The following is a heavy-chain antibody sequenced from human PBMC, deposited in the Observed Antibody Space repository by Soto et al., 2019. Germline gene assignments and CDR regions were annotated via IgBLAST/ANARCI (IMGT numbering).Heavy chain of an antibody. J-gene: IGHJ5*02. CDR1: GFTFSSYA. V-gene: IGHV3-23*01. D-gene: IGHD2-21*02. CDR2: ISGSGGST. Sequence: HPGGSLRLSCAASGFTFSSYAMSWVRQAPGKGLEWVSAISGSGGSTYYADSVKGRFTISRDNSKNTLYLQMNSLRAEDTAVYYCARVDDSPHLSWFDPWGQGTLVTVSS. CDR3: ARVDDSPHLSWFDP.